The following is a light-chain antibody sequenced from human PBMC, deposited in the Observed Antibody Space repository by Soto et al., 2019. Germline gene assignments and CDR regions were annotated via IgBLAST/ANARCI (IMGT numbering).Light chain of an antibody. J-gene: IGKJ4*01. Sequence: DIVMTQSPDSLAVSLDERATINCKSSQSVSYSSDNKNYVAWYQQKPGQPPKLLIYWASTRESGVPDRFSGSGSGTEFTLTISSLQAEDVAGYYCQQHYSIPLTFGGGTKVEIK. CDR3: QQHYSIPLT. V-gene: IGKV4-1*01. CDR1: QSVSYSSDNKNY. CDR2: WAS.